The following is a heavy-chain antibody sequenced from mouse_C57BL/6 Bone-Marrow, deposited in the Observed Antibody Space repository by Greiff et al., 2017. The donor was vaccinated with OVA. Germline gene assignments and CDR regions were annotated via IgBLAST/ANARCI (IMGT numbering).Heavy chain of an antibody. D-gene: IGHD1-1*01. V-gene: IGHV1-69*01. CDR3: ARDITTVVALDY. Sequence: LQQPGAELVMPGASVKLSCKASGYTFTSYWMHWVKQRPGQGLEWIGEIDPSDSYTNYNQKFKGKSTLTVDKSSSTAYMQLSSLTSEDSAVYYCARDITTVVALDYWGQGTTLTVSS. CDR2: IDPSDSYT. J-gene: IGHJ2*01. CDR1: GYTFTSYW.